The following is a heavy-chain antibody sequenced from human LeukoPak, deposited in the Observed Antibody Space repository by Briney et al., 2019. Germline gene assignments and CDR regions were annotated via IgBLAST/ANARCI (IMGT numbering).Heavy chain of an antibody. CDR1: GYSFVSYW. D-gene: IGHD6-6*01. V-gene: IGHV5-51*01. Sequence: GESLKISCQGSGYSFVSYWIVWVRQMPGMGLEWMGTIYPTDSTARYSPSFQGQFTISADRSISTAYLQWSRLKASDTAIYYCARLVDYSSSVDYWGQGTLVTVST. CDR2: IYPTDSTA. J-gene: IGHJ4*02. CDR3: ARLVDYSSSVDY.